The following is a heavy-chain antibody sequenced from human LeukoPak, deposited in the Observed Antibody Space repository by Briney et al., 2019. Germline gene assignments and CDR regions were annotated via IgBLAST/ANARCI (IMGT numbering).Heavy chain of an antibody. Sequence: SQTLSLTCTVSGGSISSGGYYWSWIRQHPGKGLEWIGYIYYSGSTYYNPSLKSRVTISVDTSKNQFSLKLSSVTAADTAVYYCARGVDYYDSSGYYWFDPWGQGTLVTVSS. CDR2: IYYSGST. V-gene: IGHV4-31*03. D-gene: IGHD3-22*01. J-gene: IGHJ5*02. CDR1: GGSISSGGYY. CDR3: ARGVDYYDSSGYYWFDP.